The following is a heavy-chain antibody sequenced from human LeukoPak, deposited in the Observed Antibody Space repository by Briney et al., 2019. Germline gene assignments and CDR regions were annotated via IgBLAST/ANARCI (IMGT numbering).Heavy chain of an antibody. J-gene: IGHJ4*02. V-gene: IGHV1-18*04. D-gene: IGHD6-19*01. CDR1: GYAFTGYY. Sequence: GASVKVSCKASGYAFTGYYMHWVRQAPGQGLEWMGWISAYNGNTNYAQKLQGRVTMTTDTSTSTAYMELRSLRSDDTAVYYCARDRPYSSGWYHYYFDYWGQGTLVTVSS. CDR3: ARDRPYSSGWYHYYFDY. CDR2: ISAYNGNT.